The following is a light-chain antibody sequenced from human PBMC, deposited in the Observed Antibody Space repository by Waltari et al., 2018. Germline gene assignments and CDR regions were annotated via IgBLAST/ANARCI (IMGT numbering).Light chain of an antibody. J-gene: IGKJ1*01. CDR2: GAS. Sequence: ELVLSQSLGALSSSPGEEVTLSCRASQSVSRALAWYQQKPGQAPRLLIFGASNRTTGIPDRFSGSGSETDFSLTISRLEPEDFAVYYCQHYVRLPATFGRGTKVEIK. CDR1: QSVSRA. CDR3: QHYVRLPAT. V-gene: IGKV3-20*01.